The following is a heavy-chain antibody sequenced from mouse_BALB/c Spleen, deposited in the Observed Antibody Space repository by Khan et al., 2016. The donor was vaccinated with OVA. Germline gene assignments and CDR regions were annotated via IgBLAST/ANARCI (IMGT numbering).Heavy chain of an antibody. CDR3: ARWFAY. Sequence: EVQLVESGPGLVKPSQSLSLTCTVTGYSITSDYAWNWIRQFPGNKLEWMGYISYSGSTSYNPSLKSRISIIRDTSKNQFFLQLNSVTTEDTATYYCARWFAYWGQGTLVTVSA. CDR1: GYSITSDYA. J-gene: IGHJ3*01. CDR2: ISYSGST. V-gene: IGHV3-2*02.